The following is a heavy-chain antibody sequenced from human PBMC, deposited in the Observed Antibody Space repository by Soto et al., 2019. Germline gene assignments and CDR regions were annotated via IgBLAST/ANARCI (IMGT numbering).Heavy chain of an antibody. Sequence: SETLSLTCTVSGGSISSYYWSWIRQPPGKGLEWIGYIYYSGSTNYNPSLKSRVTISVDTSKNQFSLKLSSVTAADTAVYYCAKFPYDSSGYPADYWGQGTLVTVSS. CDR1: GGSISSYY. D-gene: IGHD3-22*01. J-gene: IGHJ4*02. V-gene: IGHV4-59*01. CDR3: AKFPYDSSGYPADY. CDR2: IYYSGST.